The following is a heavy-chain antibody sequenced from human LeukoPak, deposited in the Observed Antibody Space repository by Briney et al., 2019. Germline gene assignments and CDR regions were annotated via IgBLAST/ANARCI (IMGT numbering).Heavy chain of an antibody. J-gene: IGHJ4*02. CDR3: ARLYGSGSYYNY. Sequence: SETLSLTCTVSGGSISSGDYYWSWIRQPPGKGLEWIGYIYYSGSTNYNPSLKSRVTISVDTSKNQFSLKLSSVTAADTAVYYCARLYGSGSYYNYWGQGTLVTVSS. V-gene: IGHV4-30-4*01. CDR2: IYYSGST. CDR1: GGSISSGDYY. D-gene: IGHD3-10*01.